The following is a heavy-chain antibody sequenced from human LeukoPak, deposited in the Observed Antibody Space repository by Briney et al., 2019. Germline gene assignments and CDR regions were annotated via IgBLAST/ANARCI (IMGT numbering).Heavy chain of an antibody. D-gene: IGHD1-14*01. CDR3: TTSRTLFPT. CDR2: ISYDGSNK. J-gene: IGHJ4*02. Sequence: GGSLRLSCAASGFTFSSYAMHWVRQAPGKGLEWVAVISYDGSNKYYADSVKGRFTISRDDSKNTLYLQMNSLKTEDTAVYYCTTSRTLFPTWGQGTLVTVSS. V-gene: IGHV3-30-3*01. CDR1: GFTFSSYA.